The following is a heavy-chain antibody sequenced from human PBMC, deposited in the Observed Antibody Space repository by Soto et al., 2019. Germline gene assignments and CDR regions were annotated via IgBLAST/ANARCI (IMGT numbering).Heavy chain of an antibody. V-gene: IGHV3-30*03. Sequence: QVQLVESGGGVVQPGRSLRLSCAASGFSFSSYGMQWVRQAPGKGLEWVAVISYDGSNKYYADSVKDRFTISRDNSKNTLYLQMNRLRADDTAVYYCVAGQSFFDYCGQGTLVTVSS. D-gene: IGHD6-19*01. CDR2: ISYDGSNK. CDR1: GFSFSSYG. CDR3: VAGQSFFDY. J-gene: IGHJ4*02.